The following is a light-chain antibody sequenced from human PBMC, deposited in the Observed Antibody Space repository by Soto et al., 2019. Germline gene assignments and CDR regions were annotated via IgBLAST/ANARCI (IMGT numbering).Light chain of an antibody. CDR2: GAS. J-gene: IGKJ1*01. Sequence: EIVMTQSTATLSVSPGERATLSCRASQSVTSNLAWYQQKPGQSPRLLIYGASTRATGIPARFSGSGSATEFTLTISSMQSEDFAVYYCQQYNNWPRTFGQGTKVEIK. V-gene: IGKV3-15*01. CDR1: QSVTSN. CDR3: QQYNNWPRT.